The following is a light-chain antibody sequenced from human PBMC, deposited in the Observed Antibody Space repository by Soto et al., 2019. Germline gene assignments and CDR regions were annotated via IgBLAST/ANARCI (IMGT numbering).Light chain of an antibody. Sequence: EIVLTQSPATLSLSPGERATLSCRASQSVTSYLAWYQQKPGQAPRLLIYGASSRATGIPDRFSGSGSGTDFTLTISRLEPDDFAVYYCQQYGSSRTFGQGTRLEIK. J-gene: IGKJ5*01. CDR2: GAS. V-gene: IGKV3-20*01. CDR1: QSVTSY. CDR3: QQYGSSRT.